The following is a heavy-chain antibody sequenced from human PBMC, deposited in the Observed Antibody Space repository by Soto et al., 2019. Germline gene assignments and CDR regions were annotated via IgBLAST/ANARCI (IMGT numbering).Heavy chain of an antibody. CDR3: ARANDPSGNYIQYFDY. CDR1: GDSVSSNSAA. CDR2: TYYRSRWYD. V-gene: IGHV6-1*01. D-gene: IGHD3-22*01. J-gene: IGHJ4*02. Sequence: SQTLSLTCAISGDSVSSNSAAWNWIRQSPSRGLEWLGRTYYRSRWYDDYAESVRGRIAVNPDTSKNQFSLQSNSVTPEDTAVYFCARANDPSGNYIQYFDYWGQGTLVTVSS.